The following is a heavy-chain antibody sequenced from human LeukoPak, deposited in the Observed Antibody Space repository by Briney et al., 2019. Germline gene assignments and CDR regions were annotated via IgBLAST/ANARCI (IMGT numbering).Heavy chain of an antibody. CDR2: FDPEDGET. CDR1: GYTLTELS. Sequence: ASVKVSCKVSGYTLTELSMHWVRQAPGKGLEWMGGFDPEDGETIYAQKFQGRVTMTEDTSTDTAYMELSSLRSEDTAVYYCATDEGVVEGYSYDYWGQGTLVTVSS. J-gene: IGHJ4*02. CDR3: ATDEGVVEGYSYDY. D-gene: IGHD5-18*01. V-gene: IGHV1-24*01.